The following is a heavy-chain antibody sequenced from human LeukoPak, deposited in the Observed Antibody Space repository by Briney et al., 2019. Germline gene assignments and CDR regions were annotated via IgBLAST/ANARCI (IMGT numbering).Heavy chain of an antibody. CDR2: IYHSGNT. CDR3: ARQVSWSTSGGNWFDP. D-gene: IGHD3-3*01. J-gene: IGHJ5*02. Sequence: PSETLSLTXAVSGYSISSGYYWGWIRQPPGKGLEWIGSIYHSGNTYHNPSFKSRVTISVDTSKNQFSLKLSSVTAADTAVYYCARQVSWSTSGGNWFDPWGQGTLVTVSS. V-gene: IGHV4-38-2*01. CDR1: GYSISSGYY.